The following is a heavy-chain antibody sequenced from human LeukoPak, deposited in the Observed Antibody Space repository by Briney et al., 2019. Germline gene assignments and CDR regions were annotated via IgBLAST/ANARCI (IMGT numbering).Heavy chain of an antibody. CDR1: EYTFTAYY. V-gene: IGHV1-2*02. D-gene: IGHD5-18*01. Sequence: ASVKVSCKASEYTFTAYYIHWVRQAPGQGLEWMGWIDPNNGRTNYAQKFQGRVTMTRDTSISTAYMDLSGLTSDDAAVYYCARDRCGYALGCRGRDYWGHGTQVTVSS. J-gene: IGHJ4*01. CDR2: IDPNNGRT. CDR3: ARDRCGYALGCRGRDY.